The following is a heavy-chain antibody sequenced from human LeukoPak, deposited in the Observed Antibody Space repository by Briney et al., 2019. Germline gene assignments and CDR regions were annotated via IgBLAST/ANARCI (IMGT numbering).Heavy chain of an antibody. V-gene: IGHV3-48*01. Sequence: PGGSLRLSCAASGFTFSRYSMNWVRQAPGKGLEWVSYISSSSSTIYYADSVKGRFTISRDNAKNSLYLQMNSLRAEDTAVYYCATATKYQLPHFDYWGQGTLVTVSS. J-gene: IGHJ4*02. CDR1: GFTFSRYS. CDR3: ATATKYQLPHFDY. D-gene: IGHD2-2*01. CDR2: ISSSSSTI.